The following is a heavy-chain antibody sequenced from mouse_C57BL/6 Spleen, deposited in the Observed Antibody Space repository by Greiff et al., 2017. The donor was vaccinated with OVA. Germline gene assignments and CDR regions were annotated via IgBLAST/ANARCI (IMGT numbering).Heavy chain of an antibody. V-gene: IGHV1-82*01. D-gene: IGHD1-1*02. CDR2: IYPGDGDT. Sequence: QVQLKESGPELVKPGASVKISCKASGYAFSRSWMNWVKQRPGKGLEWIGRIYPGDGDTNYNGKFKGKATLTADKSSSTAYMQLSSLTSEDSAVYFCARILYGHGAMDYWGQGTSVTVSS. CDR1: GYAFSRSW. J-gene: IGHJ4*01. CDR3: ARILYGHGAMDY.